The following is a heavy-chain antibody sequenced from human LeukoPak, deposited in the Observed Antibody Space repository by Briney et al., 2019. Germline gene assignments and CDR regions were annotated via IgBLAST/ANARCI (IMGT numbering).Heavy chain of an antibody. V-gene: IGHV3-30-3*01. CDR1: GFTFSSYA. D-gene: IGHD5-24*01. J-gene: IGHJ4*02. CDR3: AREKGPIRGSGFDY. Sequence: GRSLRLSCAASGFTFSSYAMHWVRQAPGKGLEWVAVISYDGSNKYYADSVKGRFTISRDNSKSTLYLQMNSLRAEDTAVYYCAREKGPIRGSGFDYWGQGTLVTVSS. CDR2: ISYDGSNK.